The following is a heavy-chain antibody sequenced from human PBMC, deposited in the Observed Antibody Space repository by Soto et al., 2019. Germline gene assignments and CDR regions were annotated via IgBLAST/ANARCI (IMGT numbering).Heavy chain of an antibody. J-gene: IGHJ6*02. V-gene: IGHV1-46*01. Sequence: QVQLVQSGAEVKKPGASVKISCEASDYTFTSFYMHWVRQAPGQGLEWVGVINPSGSGTTYAQTFQGRVTMTRDTSTSTVYMELSSLRFEDTAVYYCACGRVGATPLYYYGMDVWGQGTTVTVSS. D-gene: IGHD1-26*01. CDR3: ACGRVGATPLYYYGMDV. CDR2: INPSGSGT. CDR1: DYTFTSFY.